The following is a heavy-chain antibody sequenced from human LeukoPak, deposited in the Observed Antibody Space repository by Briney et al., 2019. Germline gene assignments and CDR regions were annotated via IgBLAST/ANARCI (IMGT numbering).Heavy chain of an antibody. Sequence: GGSLRLSCAASGFTFDDYAMHWVRQAPGKGLEWVSGISWNSGSIGYADSVKGRFTISRDSAKNSLYLQMNSLRAEDTALYYCARSMVRGVIITGRAFDIWGQGTMVTVSS. V-gene: IGHV3-9*01. CDR2: ISWNSGSI. CDR3: ARSMVRGVIITGRAFDI. J-gene: IGHJ3*02. D-gene: IGHD3-10*01. CDR1: GFTFDDYA.